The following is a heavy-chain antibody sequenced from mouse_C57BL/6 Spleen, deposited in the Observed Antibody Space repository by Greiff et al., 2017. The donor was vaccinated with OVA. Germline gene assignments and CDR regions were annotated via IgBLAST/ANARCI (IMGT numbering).Heavy chain of an antibody. CDR2: IYPGSGNT. J-gene: IGHJ3*01. CDR3: AREGKLWAPFAY. Sequence: QVQLQQSGAELVRPGASVNLSCKASGYTFTDYYINWVKQRPGQGLEWIARIYPGSGNTYYNEKFKGKATLTAEKSSSTAYMQLSSLTSEDSAVYFCAREGKLWAPFAYWGQGTLVTVSA. CDR1: GYTFTDYY. V-gene: IGHV1-76*01.